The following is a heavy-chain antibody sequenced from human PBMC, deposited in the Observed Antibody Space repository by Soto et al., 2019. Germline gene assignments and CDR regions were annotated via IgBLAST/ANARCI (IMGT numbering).Heavy chain of an antibody. J-gene: IGHJ2*01. Sequence: EVQLLESGGGLVQPGGSLRLSCEASGFTFSDHYMDWVRQVPGKGPEWIGRCRNKVNSYTTQYAASVKGRFIISRDDSENSLYLQMNSLTTEDTAVYYCARAWGGTFWYFDLWGRGTLVTVSS. CDR1: GFTFSDHY. V-gene: IGHV3-72*01. CDR3: ARAWGGTFWYFDL. CDR2: CRNKVNSYTT. D-gene: IGHD2-15*01.